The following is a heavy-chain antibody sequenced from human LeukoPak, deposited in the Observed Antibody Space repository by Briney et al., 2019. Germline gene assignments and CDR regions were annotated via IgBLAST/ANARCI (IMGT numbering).Heavy chain of an antibody. J-gene: IGHJ4*02. CDR1: GFTFSSYA. V-gene: IGHV3-30*18. CDR3: AKNFGAGSRGAYDY. Sequence: TGGSLRLSCAASGFTFSSYAMRWVRQAPGKGLEWVAVISYDGSNKYYADSVKGRFTISRDNSKNTLYLQMNSLRAEDTAVYYCAKNFGAGSRGAYDYWGQGTLVTVSS. D-gene: IGHD3-10*01. CDR2: ISYDGSNK.